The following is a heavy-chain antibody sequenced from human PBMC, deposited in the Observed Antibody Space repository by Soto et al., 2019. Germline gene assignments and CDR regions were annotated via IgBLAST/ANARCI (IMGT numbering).Heavy chain of an antibody. Sequence: GGSLRLSCAASGFTFSSYWMHWVRQASGKGLEWVGRIRNKDNNYATAYTASVKGRFTISRDDSKNTVYLQMNSLKIDDTAVYYCTSRRDWTAVDPFDYWGLGTLVTVSS. CDR2: IRNKDNNYAT. J-gene: IGHJ4*02. D-gene: IGHD5-18*01. CDR1: GFTFSSYW. V-gene: IGHV3-73*01. CDR3: TSRRDWTAVDPFDY.